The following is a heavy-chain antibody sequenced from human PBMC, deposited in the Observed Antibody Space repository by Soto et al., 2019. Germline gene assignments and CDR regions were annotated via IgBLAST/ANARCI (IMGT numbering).Heavy chain of an antibody. J-gene: IGHJ4*02. CDR3: ARGPSSGCFDS. CDR2: INPANGDT. V-gene: IGHV1-3*01. D-gene: IGHD5-12*01. CDR1: GYSFTTFF. Sequence: ASVKVSFKTSGYSFTTFFLHWMRQAPGQRLEWMGWINPANGDTMYSQKFLGRVSSTRDTSATTAYMELTSLTSEDTAVYYCARGPSSGCFDSWGQGTSVTVSS.